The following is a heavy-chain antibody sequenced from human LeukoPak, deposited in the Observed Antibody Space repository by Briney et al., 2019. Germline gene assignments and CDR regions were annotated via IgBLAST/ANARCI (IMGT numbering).Heavy chain of an antibody. CDR3: ARHLSPGSGWYLVSDY. CDR2: IYPRDSDT. J-gene: IGHJ4*02. D-gene: IGHD6-19*01. CDR1: GYSFTNYW. V-gene: IGHV5-51*01. Sequence: GESLKISCKASGYSFTNYWIGWVRQMPGKGLEWMGIIYPRDSDTRYSPSFQDQVTISADKSISTAYLQWSSLKASDTAMYYCARHLSPGSGWYLVSDYWGQGALVTVSS.